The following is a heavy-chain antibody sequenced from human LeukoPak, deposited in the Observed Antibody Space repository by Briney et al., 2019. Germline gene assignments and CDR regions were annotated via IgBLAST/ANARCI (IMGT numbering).Heavy chain of an antibody. CDR3: ARKTRTWSNWFDP. CDR1: GGSISSGNYY. Sequence: PSETLSLTCTVSGGSISSGNYYWSWIRQSPGKGLEWIGYIYYSGSVFYNPSLESRIIISLDTSKNQFSLKVTSLTAADSAVYYCARKTRTWSNWFDPWGQGTLVTVSS. D-gene: IGHD1-14*01. CDR2: IYYSGSV. J-gene: IGHJ5*02. V-gene: IGHV4-30-4*01.